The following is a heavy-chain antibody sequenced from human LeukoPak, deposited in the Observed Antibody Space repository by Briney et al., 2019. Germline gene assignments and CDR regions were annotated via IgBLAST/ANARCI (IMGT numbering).Heavy chain of an antibody. D-gene: IGHD6-19*01. CDR1: GGSFSGYY. CDR2: INHSGST. V-gene: IGHV4-34*01. J-gene: IGHJ3*02. Sequence: SEALSLTCAVYGGSFSGYYWSWIRQPPGKGLEWIGEINHSGSTNYNPSLKSRVTISVDTSKNQFSLKLSSVTAADTAVYYCASTVEVADTRAFDIWGRGTMVTVSS. CDR3: ASTVEVADTRAFDI.